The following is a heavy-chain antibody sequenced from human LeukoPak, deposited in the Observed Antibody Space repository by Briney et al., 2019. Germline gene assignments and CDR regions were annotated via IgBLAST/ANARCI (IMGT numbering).Heavy chain of an antibody. J-gene: IGHJ5*02. CDR1: GGSISSSSYH. CDR2: GSYSGST. V-gene: IGHV4-39*01. Sequence: PSETLSLTCTVSGGSISSSSYHWGWIRQPPGKGLEWIASGSYSGSTYYNPSLEGRVTISVDTSKNHFSLKLSSVTAADTAVYYCARQRYYGSGSYSLNWFDPWGQGTLVTVSS. CDR3: ARQRYYGSGSYSLNWFDP. D-gene: IGHD3-10*01.